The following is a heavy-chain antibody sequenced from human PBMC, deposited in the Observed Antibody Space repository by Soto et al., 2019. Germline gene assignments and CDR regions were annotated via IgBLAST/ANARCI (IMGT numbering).Heavy chain of an antibody. D-gene: IGHD2-15*01. Sequence: EVQLVESGGGLVQPGGSLRLSCAASGFTFSTYWMHWVRQAPGKGLEWVSRINTDGSTTNHADSGKGRFTISRDNAKNTMYLQMNSLRAEDTAVYYCTRGAGGRDAYWGQGTLVTVSS. J-gene: IGHJ4*02. CDR2: INTDGSTT. CDR3: TRGAGGRDAY. V-gene: IGHV3-74*01. CDR1: GFTFSTYW.